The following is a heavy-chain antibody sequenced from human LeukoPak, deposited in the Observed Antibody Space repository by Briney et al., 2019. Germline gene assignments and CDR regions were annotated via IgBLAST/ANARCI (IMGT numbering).Heavy chain of an antibody. V-gene: IGHV4-39*01. CDR1: GVSISSSSYY. CDR2: IYYSGST. J-gene: IGHJ4*02. Sequence: SETLFLTCTVSGVSISSSSYYWGWIRQPPGKGLEWIGSIYYSGSTYYNPSLKGRVTISVDTSKNQFSLKLSSVTAADTAVYYCAGRAAGTGHFDYWGQGTLVTVSS. CDR3: AGRAAGTGHFDY. D-gene: IGHD6-13*01.